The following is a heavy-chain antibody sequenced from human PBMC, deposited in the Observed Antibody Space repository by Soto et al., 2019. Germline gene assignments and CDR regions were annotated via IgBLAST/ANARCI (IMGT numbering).Heavy chain of an antibody. J-gene: IGHJ3*02. CDR1: GGSFSGYY. CDR3: ARLDIVVVPAAINPFDI. V-gene: IGHV4-34*01. D-gene: IGHD2-2*01. CDR2: INHSGST. Sequence: SETLSLTCAVYGGSFSGYYWSWIRQPPGKGLEWIGEINHSGSTNYNPSLKSRVTISVDTSKNQFSLKLSSVTAADTAVYYCARLDIVVVPAAINPFDIWGQGTMVTV.